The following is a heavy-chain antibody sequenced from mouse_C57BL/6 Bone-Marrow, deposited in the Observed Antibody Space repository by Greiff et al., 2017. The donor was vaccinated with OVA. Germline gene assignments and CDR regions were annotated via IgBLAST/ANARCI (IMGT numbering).Heavy chain of an antibody. CDR3: ARHEDGYYASDFDY. V-gene: IGHV1-82*01. CDR2: IYPGDGDT. J-gene: IGHJ2*01. D-gene: IGHD2-3*01. Sequence: VMLVESGPELVKPGASVKISCKASGYAFSSSWLNWVKQRPGKGLEWIGRIYPGDGDTNYNGKFKGQATLTADNSSSTAYMQLSSLTSEDSAVYFGARHEDGYYASDFDYGGQGTTLTVSS. CDR1: GYAFSSSW.